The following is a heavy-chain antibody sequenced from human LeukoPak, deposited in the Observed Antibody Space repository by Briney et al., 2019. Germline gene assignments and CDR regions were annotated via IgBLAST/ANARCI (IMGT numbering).Heavy chain of an antibody. CDR3: ARGVRAMVLPYHMDV. D-gene: IGHD4/OR15-4a*01. J-gene: IGHJ6*03. Sequence: ASVKVSCKASGGTFSSYAISWVRQAPGQGLEWMGGIIPIFGTANYAQKFQGRVTITTDESTSTAYMELSSLRSEDTAVYYYARGVRAMVLPYHMDVWGKGTTVTVSS. CDR1: GGTFSSYA. V-gene: IGHV1-69*05. CDR2: IIPIFGTA.